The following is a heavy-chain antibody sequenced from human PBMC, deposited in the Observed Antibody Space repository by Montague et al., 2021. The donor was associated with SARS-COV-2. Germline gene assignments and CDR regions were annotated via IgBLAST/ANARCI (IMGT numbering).Heavy chain of an antibody. Sequence: SETLSLTCTVYGVVELRHCSEEHTYELQSHHDFVCGLKHEKNTNYNPSLKSRVTTSVDTSKNQFSLKLRSVTAADTAVYYCARKAGLRITMVRGVHGVYGMDVWGQGTTVTVAS. CDR2: LKHEKNT. V-gene: IGHV4-34*01. CDR1: GVVELRHC. CDR3: ARKAGLRITMVRGVHGVYGMDV. D-gene: IGHD3-10*01. J-gene: IGHJ6*02.